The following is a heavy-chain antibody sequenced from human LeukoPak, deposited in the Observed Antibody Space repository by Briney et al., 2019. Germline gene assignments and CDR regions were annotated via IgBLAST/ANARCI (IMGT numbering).Heavy chain of an antibody. CDR3: ARGFSSGRFGFDI. J-gene: IGHJ3*02. V-gene: IGHV1-2*06. Sequence: ASVKVSCKASGYTFRDYFMFWVRQAPGQGLEWMGRINPNSGGTKYAQKFQGRVTMTRDTSISTANMELSGLRSDEPAGFYCARGFSSGRFGFDIWGPGTVVAVSS. D-gene: IGHD6-19*01. CDR2: INPNSGGT. CDR1: GYTFRDYF.